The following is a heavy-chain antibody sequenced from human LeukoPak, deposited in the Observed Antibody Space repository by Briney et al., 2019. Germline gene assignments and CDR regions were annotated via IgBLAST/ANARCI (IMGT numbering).Heavy chain of an antibody. V-gene: IGHV4-61*01. CDR1: GDSLSNDNYY. CDR3: ARVAVAGTFRAAHFDY. D-gene: IGHD6-19*01. CDR2: IYYSGST. J-gene: IGHJ4*02. Sequence: SETLSLTCIVSGDSLSNDNYYWGWIRQPPGKGLEWIGYIYYSGSTNYNPSLKSRVTISVDTSKNQFSLKLSSVTAADTAVYYCARVAVAGTFRAAHFDYWGQGTLVTVSS.